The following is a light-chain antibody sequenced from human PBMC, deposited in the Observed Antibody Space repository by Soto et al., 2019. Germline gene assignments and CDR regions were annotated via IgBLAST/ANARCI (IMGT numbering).Light chain of an antibody. J-gene: IGLJ2*01. CDR3: TSWTTSTTLI. Sequence: QSVRTHPGSVSGSPGQSVTISCTGTSSDIGAYNFVSWYQQHPGKAPKLMLYDVNIRPSGVSNRFSGSKSGNTASLTISGLQAEDEADYYCTSWTTSTTLIFGGGTKVNVL. V-gene: IGLV2-14*03. CDR1: SSDIGAYNF. CDR2: DVN.